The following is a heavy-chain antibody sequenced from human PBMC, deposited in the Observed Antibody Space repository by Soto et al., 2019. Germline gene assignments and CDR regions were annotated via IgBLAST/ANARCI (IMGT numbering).Heavy chain of an antibody. J-gene: IGHJ6*03. CDR3: ARDLGHKWRYYYYYMDV. CDR2: IKQDGSEK. Sequence: EVQLVESGGGLVQPGGSLRLSCAASGFTFSSYWMSWVRQAPGKGLEWVANIKQDGSEKYYVDSVKGLFTISRDNAKNSLYLQMNSLRAEDTAVYYCARDLGHKWRYYYYYMDVWGKGTTVTVSS. D-gene: IGHD5-12*01. V-gene: IGHV3-7*01. CDR1: GFTFSSYW.